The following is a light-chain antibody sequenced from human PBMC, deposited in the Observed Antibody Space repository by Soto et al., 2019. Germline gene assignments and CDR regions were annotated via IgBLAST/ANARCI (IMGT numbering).Light chain of an antibody. J-gene: IGKJ1*01. CDR2: GAS. Sequence: EIVMTQSPATLSVSPGERATPSCRASQSVSSNLAWYQQKPGQAPRLLIYGASSRATGIPDRFSGSGSGTDFTLTISRLEPEDFAVYYCQQYGSSPPTFGQGTKVDI. CDR1: QSVSSN. CDR3: QQYGSSPPT. V-gene: IGKV3-20*01.